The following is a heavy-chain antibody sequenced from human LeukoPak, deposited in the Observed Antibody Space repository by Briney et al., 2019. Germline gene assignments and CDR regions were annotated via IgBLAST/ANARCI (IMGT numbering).Heavy chain of an antibody. V-gene: IGHV4-34*01. CDR1: GGSFNGYY. J-gene: IGHJ4*02. D-gene: IGHD1-26*01. CDR3: ARNIVYSGSYYHPLGY. CDR2: INHSGST. Sequence: LETLSPTCAVYGGSFNGYYWSWIRQPPGKGLEWIGEINHSGSTNYNPSLKSRVTISVDTSKNQFSLKLSSVTAADTAVYCCARNIVYSGSYYHPLGYWGQGTLVTVSS.